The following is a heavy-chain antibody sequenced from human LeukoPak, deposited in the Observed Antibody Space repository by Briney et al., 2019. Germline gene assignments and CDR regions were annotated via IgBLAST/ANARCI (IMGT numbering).Heavy chain of an antibody. Sequence: ASVKVSCKASGYTFTSYGISWVRQAPGQGLEWMGWISAYNGNTNYAQKLQGRVTMTTDTSTSTAYMELRSLRSDDTAVYYCARVPMYYYDSSGYYLTPTFDYWGQGTLVTVSS. CDR3: ARVPMYYYDSSGYYLTPTFDY. CDR1: GYTFTSYG. V-gene: IGHV1-18*01. J-gene: IGHJ4*02. CDR2: ISAYNGNT. D-gene: IGHD3-22*01.